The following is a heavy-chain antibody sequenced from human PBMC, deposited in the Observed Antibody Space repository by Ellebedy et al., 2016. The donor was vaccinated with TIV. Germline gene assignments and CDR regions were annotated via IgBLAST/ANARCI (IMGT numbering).Heavy chain of an antibody. CDR3: AALPYISTSSAY. CDR1: GYTFTAYH. V-gene: IGHV1-46*01. CDR2: INPSGGST. D-gene: IGHD6-13*01. Sequence: ASVKVSCKTSGYTFTAYHIHWVRQAPGQGLEWMGIINPSGGSTSYAQKFQGRVTMTRDTSTSTVYMELSGLKSDDTAVYYCAALPYISTSSAYWGQGTLVTVSS. J-gene: IGHJ4*02.